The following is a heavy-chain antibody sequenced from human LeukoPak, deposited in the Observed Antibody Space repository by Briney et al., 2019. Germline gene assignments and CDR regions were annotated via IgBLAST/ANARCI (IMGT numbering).Heavy chain of an antibody. CDR1: GFTFGDYA. V-gene: IGHV3-49*04. CDR3: TREGTYYDFWSGPNYFDY. J-gene: IGHJ4*02. CDR2: IRSKAYGGTT. D-gene: IGHD3-3*01. Sequence: GGSLRLSCTASGFTFGDYAMSWVRQAPGKGLEWVGFIRSKAYGGTTEYAASVKGRLTISRDDSKSIAYLQMNSLKTEDTAVYYCTREGTYYDFWSGPNYFDYWGQGTLVTVSS.